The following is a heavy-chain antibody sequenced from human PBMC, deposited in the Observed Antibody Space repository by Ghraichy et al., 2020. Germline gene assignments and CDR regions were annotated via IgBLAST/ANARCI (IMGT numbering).Heavy chain of an antibody. J-gene: IGHJ4*02. CDR2: INHSGST. CDR1: GGSFSGYY. V-gene: IGHV4-34*01. Sequence: SETLSLTCAVYGGSFSGYYWSWIRQPPGKGLEWIGEINHSGSTNYNPSLKSRVTISVDTSKNQFSLKLSSVTAADTAVYYCARRGRGATVTTGRFDYWGQGTLVTVSS. CDR3: ARRGRGATVTTGRFDY. D-gene: IGHD4-17*01.